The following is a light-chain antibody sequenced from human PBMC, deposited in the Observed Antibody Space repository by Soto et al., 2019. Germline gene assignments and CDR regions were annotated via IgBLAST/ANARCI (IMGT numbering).Light chain of an antibody. V-gene: IGKV4-1*01. Sequence: DIMMTQSPDSLAVSLGERATINCKSSQSILSSSNNKNSLAWFQQQPGQPPKLLIYWASTRESGVPDRFSGSGSGTDFTLTISSLQAEDVAVYYCQQYYSSVVTFGQGTRQEIK. CDR1: QSILSSSNNKNS. J-gene: IGKJ5*01. CDR2: WAS. CDR3: QQYYSSVVT.